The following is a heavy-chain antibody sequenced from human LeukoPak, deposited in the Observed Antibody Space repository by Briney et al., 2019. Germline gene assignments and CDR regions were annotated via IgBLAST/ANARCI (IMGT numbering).Heavy chain of an antibody. CDR3: ARGLVVPAAIPFDY. D-gene: IGHD2-2*01. J-gene: IGHJ4*02. V-gene: IGHV4-34*01. CDR2: INHSGST. Sequence: SEALPLICAVYGGYFSGYYWSWIGQPPGKGLEGIGEINHSGSTNYNPSLKSRVTISVDTSKNQFSLKLSSVTAADTAVYYCARGLVVPAAIPFDYWGQGTLVTVSS. CDR1: GGYFSGYY.